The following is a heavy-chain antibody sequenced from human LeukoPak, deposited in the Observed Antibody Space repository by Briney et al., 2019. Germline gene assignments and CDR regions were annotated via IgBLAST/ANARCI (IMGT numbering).Heavy chain of an antibody. Sequence: GGSLRLSCAASGFTFSGYSMNWVRQAPGKGLEWVSYISSFSGTINYADSVKGRFTISRDNAKNSLYLQMNSLRAEDTAVYYCARDQGGLGYWGQGTLVTVSS. CDR1: GFTFSGYS. CDR3: ARDQGGLGY. J-gene: IGHJ4*02. CDR2: ISSFSGTI. D-gene: IGHD3-16*01. V-gene: IGHV3-48*01.